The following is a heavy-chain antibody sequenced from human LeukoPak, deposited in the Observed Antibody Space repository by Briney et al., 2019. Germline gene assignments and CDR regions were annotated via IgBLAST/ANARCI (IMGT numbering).Heavy chain of an antibody. CDR1: VFPFTIYG. CDR3: ARKAVLLGYFDN. Sequence: ASVRVSYMPSVFPFTIYGITWVRQAPGQGLEWMGWISSYTGDTFYAQNLQGRVSMTTHTSTSTAYLELRRLTSDDTAVYYCARKAVLLGYFDNWGQGTLVTVSS. J-gene: IGHJ4*02. CDR2: ISSYTGDT. V-gene: IGHV1-18*01. D-gene: IGHD3-10*01.